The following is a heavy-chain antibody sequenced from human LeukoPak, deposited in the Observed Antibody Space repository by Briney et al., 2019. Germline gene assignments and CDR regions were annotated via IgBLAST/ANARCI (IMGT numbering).Heavy chain of an antibody. D-gene: IGHD3-9*01. CDR3: ARGAPSSRCFDWLGKYYYYYYMDV. CDR2: VTPNSNGP. V-gene: IGHV1-2*02. J-gene: IGHJ6*03. Sequence: ASVKVSCKASGYTFTGYYMHWVRQAPGQGLEWMGWVTPNSNGPNYAQSFQDRVTMTRDTSITTAYMELSSLTTDDTAVYYCARGAPSSRCFDWLGKYYYYYYMDVWGKGTTVTISS. CDR1: GYTFTGYY.